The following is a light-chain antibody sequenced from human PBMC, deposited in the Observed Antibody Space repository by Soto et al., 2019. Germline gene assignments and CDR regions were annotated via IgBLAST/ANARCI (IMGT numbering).Light chain of an antibody. V-gene: IGKV1-33*01. J-gene: IGKJ5*01. CDR2: DAS. CDR3: QQYDNFPRAIN. Sequence: DIQMTQSPSSLSASVGDRVTITCQASQDISNYLNWYQQKPGKAPKLLIYDASNLETGVPSRFSGSGSGTDFTFTISSLQPGDIATYYCQQYDNFPRAINFGQGTRLEIK. CDR1: QDISNY.